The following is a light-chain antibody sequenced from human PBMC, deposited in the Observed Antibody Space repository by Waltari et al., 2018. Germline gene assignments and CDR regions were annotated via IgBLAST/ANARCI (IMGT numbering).Light chain of an antibody. V-gene: IGKV1-39*01. CDR2: AAS. Sequence: DIDMTQSPSSLSASVGDRVTITCRASQSISGCLHWYQQKPGRAPRLLIFAASNLQSGVPSRFSGSGSGTDFTLTISSLQPEDVATYYCQQSFNRPPTFGGGTKVEVK. CDR1: QSISGC. CDR3: QQSFNRPPT. J-gene: IGKJ4*01.